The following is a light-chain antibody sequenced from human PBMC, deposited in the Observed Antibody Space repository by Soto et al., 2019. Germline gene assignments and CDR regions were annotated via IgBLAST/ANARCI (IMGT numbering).Light chain of an antibody. J-gene: IGLJ2*01. Sequence: QSALTQPASVSGSPGQSITISCTGTSSDIGGYNYVSWYQQHPAKAPKLMIYDVSNRPSGVSNRFSASKSGNTASLTISGLQAEDEADYYCSSFTSSNTLLFGGGTKLTVL. V-gene: IGLV2-14*03. CDR1: SSDIGGYNY. CDR3: SSFTSSNTLL. CDR2: DVS.